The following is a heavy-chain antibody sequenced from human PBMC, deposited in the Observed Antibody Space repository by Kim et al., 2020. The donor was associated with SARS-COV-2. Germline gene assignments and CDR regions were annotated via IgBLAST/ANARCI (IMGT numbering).Heavy chain of an antibody. J-gene: IGHJ3*02. V-gene: IGHV4-34*01. D-gene: IGHD4-4*01. CDR2: INHSGST. Sequence: SETLSLTCAVYGGSFSGYYWSWIRQPPGKGLEWIGEINHSGSTNYNPSLKSRVTISVDTSKNQFSLKLSSVTAADTAVYYCATPYSTFAFDIWGQGTMVTVSS. CDR3: ATPYSTFAFDI. CDR1: GGSFSGYY.